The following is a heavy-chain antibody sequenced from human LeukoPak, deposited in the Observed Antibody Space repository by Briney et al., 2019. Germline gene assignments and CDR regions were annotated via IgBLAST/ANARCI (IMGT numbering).Heavy chain of an antibody. CDR1: GYTLTELS. CDR3: ATVVNTAMVISLSNWFDP. V-gene: IGHV1-24*01. Sequence: EASVKVSCKVSGYTLTELSMHWVRQAPGKGLEWMGGFDPEDGETIYAQKFQGRVTMTEDTSTDTAYMELSSLRSEDTAVYYCATVVNTAMVISLSNWFDPWGQGTLVTVSS. J-gene: IGHJ5*02. D-gene: IGHD5-18*01. CDR2: FDPEDGET.